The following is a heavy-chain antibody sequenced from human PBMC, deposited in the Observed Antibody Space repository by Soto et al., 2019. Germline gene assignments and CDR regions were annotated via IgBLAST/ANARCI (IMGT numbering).Heavy chain of an antibody. CDR3: ARAERYFDWLLTYYYGMDV. Sequence: PGGSLRLSCAASGFTFSSYSMNWVRQAPGKGLEWVSYISSSSSTIYYADSVKGRFTISRDNAKNSLYLQMNSLRDEDTAVYYCARAERYFDWLLTYYYGMDVWGQGTTVTVSS. CDR2: ISSSSSTI. J-gene: IGHJ6*02. D-gene: IGHD3-9*01. CDR1: GFTFSSYS. V-gene: IGHV3-48*02.